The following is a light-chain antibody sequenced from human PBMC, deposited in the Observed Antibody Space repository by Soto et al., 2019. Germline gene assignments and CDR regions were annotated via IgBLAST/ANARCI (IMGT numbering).Light chain of an antibody. Sequence: QSALTQPASVSGSPGQSITLSCTGTSRAVGSYNLVSWYQQHQDKAPKLLIFDGSLRPSGVANRFSGSKFGNTASLTISGLQAEDEADYYCCSFAGSSTLVFGTGTKVTVL. V-gene: IGLV2-23*01. CDR3: CSFAGSSTLV. J-gene: IGLJ1*01. CDR1: SRAVGSYNL. CDR2: DGS.